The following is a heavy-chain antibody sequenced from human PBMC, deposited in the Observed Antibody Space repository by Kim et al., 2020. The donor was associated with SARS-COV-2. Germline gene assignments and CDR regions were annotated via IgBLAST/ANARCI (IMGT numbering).Heavy chain of an antibody. V-gene: IGHV3-30*04. CDR1: GFTFSSYA. D-gene: IGHD5-18*01. Sequence: GGSLRLSCAASGFTFSSYAMHWVRQAPGKGLEWVAVISYDGSNKYYADSVKGRFTISRDNSKNTLYLQMNSLRAEDTAVYYCARDWARIQLWLSERYFDYWGQGTLVTVSS. CDR3: ARDWARIQLWLSERYFDY. J-gene: IGHJ4*02. CDR2: ISYDGSNK.